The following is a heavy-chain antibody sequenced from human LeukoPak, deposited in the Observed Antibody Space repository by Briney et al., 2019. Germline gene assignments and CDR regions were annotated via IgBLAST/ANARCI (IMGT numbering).Heavy chain of an antibody. V-gene: IGHV3-7*01. CDR2: IKQDGSEK. Sequence: SGGSLRLSCAACGFTFSSYWMSWVRQAPGKGLEGVANIKQDGSEKYYVDSVKGRFTISRDNAKNSLYLQLNSLRAEDTAVYYCARDQTSYDFWSGYYTDYYYYMDVWGKGTTVTVSS. CDR3: ARDQTSYDFWSGYYTDYYYYMDV. J-gene: IGHJ6*03. CDR1: GFTFSSYW. D-gene: IGHD3-3*01.